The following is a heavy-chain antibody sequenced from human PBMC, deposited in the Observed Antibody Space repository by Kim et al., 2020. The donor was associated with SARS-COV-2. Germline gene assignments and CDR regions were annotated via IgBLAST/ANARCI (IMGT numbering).Heavy chain of an antibody. J-gene: IGHJ6*01. D-gene: IGHD2-15*01. CDR2: ISYDGSNK. Sequence: GGSLRLSCAASGFTFSSYAMHWVRQAPGKGLEWVAVISYDGSNKNYADSVKGRFTISRDNSKNTLYLQMNSLRAEDTAVYYCAKDPKLGLGGGWYYY. V-gene: IGHV3-30*04. CDR1: GFTFSSYA. CDR3: AKDPKLGLGGGWYYY.